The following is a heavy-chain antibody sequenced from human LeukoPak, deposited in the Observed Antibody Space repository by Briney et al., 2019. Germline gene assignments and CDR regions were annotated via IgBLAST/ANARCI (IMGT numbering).Heavy chain of an antibody. V-gene: IGHV1-18*01. J-gene: IGHJ6*03. CDR1: GYTFTSYG. CDR3: ARGLFRHYYDSSDWQTYYYYYMDV. Sequence: ASVKVSCKPSGYTFTSYGISWVRQAPGQGLEWMGWISAYNGNSNYAQKLQGRVTMTTDTSTSTAYMELRSLRSDDTAVYYCARGLFRHYYDSSDWQTYYYYYMDVWGKGTTVTISS. D-gene: IGHD3-22*01. CDR2: ISAYNGNS.